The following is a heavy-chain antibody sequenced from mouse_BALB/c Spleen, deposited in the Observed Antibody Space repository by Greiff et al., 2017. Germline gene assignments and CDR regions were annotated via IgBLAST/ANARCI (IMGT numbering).Heavy chain of an antibody. CDR1: GYTFTSYW. J-gene: IGHJ2*01. V-gene: IGHV1S81*02. CDR3: ARDYGSSLYYFDY. D-gene: IGHD1-1*01. Sequence: QVQLQQPGAELVKPGASVKLSCKASGYTFTSYWMHWVKQRPGQGLEWIGEINPSNGRTNYNEKFKSKATLTVDKSSSTAYMQLKSLTSEDSAVYYCARDYGSSLYYFDYWGQGTTLTVSS. CDR2: INPSNGRT.